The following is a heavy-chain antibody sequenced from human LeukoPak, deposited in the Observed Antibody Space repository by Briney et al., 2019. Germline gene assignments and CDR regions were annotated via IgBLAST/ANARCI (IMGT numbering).Heavy chain of an antibody. D-gene: IGHD2-21*02. Sequence: SETLSLTCSVYGGSCSDYFWGWNRQSPGKGLEWIGEIDDGGNTNYNPSLMSRVIVSMEKSKKQVSLVMRSVAAADTAVYYCARFSRITWGDWGDAFDIWSQGTTVIVSS. CDR1: GGSCSDYF. CDR3: ARFSRITWGDWGDAFDI. J-gene: IGHJ3*02. V-gene: IGHV4-34*01. CDR2: IDDGGNT.